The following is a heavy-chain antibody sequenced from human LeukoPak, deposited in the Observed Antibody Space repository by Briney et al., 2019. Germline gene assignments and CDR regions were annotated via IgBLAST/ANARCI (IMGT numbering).Heavy chain of an antibody. V-gene: IGHV1-2*02. CDR1: GYTFTGYY. D-gene: IGHD2-15*01. CDR2: INPNSGGT. J-gene: IGHJ5*02. Sequence: ASVKVSCKAYGYTFTGYYMHWVRQAPGQGLEWMGWINPNSGGTNYAQKFQGRVTMTRDTSISTAYMELSRLRSDDTAVYYCARGYCSGGSCYSNWFDPWGQGTLVTVSS. CDR3: ARGYCSGGSCYSNWFDP.